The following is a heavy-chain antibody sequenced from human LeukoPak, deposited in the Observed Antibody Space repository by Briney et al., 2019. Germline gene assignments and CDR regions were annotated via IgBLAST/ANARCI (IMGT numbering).Heavy chain of an antibody. CDR3: VQLLDDNPIRWYFGL. J-gene: IGHJ2*01. CDR1: GFTFSNYA. V-gene: IGHV3-23*01. CDR2: ISDSGDTP. Sequence: GGSLRLSCTAAGFTFSNYAMSWVRQAPGKGLKSVSSISDSGDTPYYADSVKGLFTISRDNSKNTLYLQMSSLRAEDTAVYYCVQLLDDNPIRWYFGLWGRGTLVTVSS. D-gene: IGHD1-14*01.